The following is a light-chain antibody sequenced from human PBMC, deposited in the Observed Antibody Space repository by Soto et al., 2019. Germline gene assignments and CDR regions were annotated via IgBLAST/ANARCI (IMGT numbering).Light chain of an antibody. CDR1: SSDVGDYNY. J-gene: IGLJ2*01. Sequence: QSALTQPASVSGSPGQSITISCTGTSSDVGDYNYVSWYQQHPGKAPKLMIYDVSNRPSGVSNRFSGSKSGNTASLTISGLQAEDEADYYCISYTRSNTLYVVFGGGTKLTVL. V-gene: IGLV2-14*01. CDR3: ISYTRSNTLYVV. CDR2: DVS.